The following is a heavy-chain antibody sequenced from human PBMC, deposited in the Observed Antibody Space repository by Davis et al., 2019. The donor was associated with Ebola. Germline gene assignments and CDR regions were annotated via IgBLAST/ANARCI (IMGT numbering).Heavy chain of an antibody. CDR1: GFTFSSYA. CDR2: ISYDGSNK. J-gene: IGHJ4*02. Sequence: GESLKISCAASGFTFSSYAMHWVRQAPGKGLEWVAVISYDGSNKYYADSVKGRFTISRDNSKNTLYLQMNSLRAEDTAVYYCARDGGSYRFDYWGQGTLVTVSS. CDR3: ARDGGSYRFDY. D-gene: IGHD1-26*01. V-gene: IGHV3-30-3*01.